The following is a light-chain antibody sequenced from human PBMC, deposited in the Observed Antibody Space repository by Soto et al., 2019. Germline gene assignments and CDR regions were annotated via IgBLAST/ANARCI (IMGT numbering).Light chain of an antibody. CDR2: DVS. CDR1: SSDVGGYNY. V-gene: IGLV2-14*03. Sequence: QSALPQPASVSGAPGQSITISCTGTSSDVGGYNYVSWYQSHPGEAPKLIIYDVSNRPSGVSDRFSGSKSGNTASLTISGLQAEDEADYYCSSYTSSISYVFGTGTKVTVL. CDR3: SSYTSSISYV. J-gene: IGLJ1*01.